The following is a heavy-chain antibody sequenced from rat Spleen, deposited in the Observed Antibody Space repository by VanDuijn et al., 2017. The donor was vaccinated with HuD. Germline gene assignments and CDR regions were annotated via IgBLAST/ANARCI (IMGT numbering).Heavy chain of an antibody. D-gene: IGHD4-3*01. CDR1: GFTFSDFD. V-gene: IGHV5S23*01. CDR3: ARLGGLRNWFAY. J-gene: IGHJ3*01. Sequence: EVRLVESGGGLVQPGRSLKLSCAASGFTFSDFDMAWVRQAPTKGLEWVASISTGGDDTYYRDSVKGRFTISRADEESTLYLQMDSLRSEDTATYFCARLGGLRNWFAYWGQGTLVTVSS. CDR2: ISTGGDDT.